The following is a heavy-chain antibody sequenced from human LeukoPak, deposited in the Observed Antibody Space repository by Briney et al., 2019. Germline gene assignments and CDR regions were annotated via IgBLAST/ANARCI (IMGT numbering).Heavy chain of an antibody. D-gene: IGHD2-21*01. CDR3: TKGGVVSGFDY. CDR2: ISGSGGNT. J-gene: IGHJ4*02. CDR1: GFSFGTYA. V-gene: IGHV3-23*01. Sequence: GGSLRLSCAASGFSFGTYAMTWVRQAPGKGLECVATISGSGGNTYYTDSVKGRFTISRDNSVHTLFLQMGSLRAEDTALYYCTKGGVVSGFDYWGRGVLVTVSS.